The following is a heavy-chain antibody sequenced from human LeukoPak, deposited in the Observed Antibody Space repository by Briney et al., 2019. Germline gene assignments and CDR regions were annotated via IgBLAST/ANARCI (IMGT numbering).Heavy chain of an antibody. V-gene: IGHV1-18*01. CDR2: ISAYNGNT. CDR3: AREQYYYGSGSYFGVNWFDP. J-gene: IGHJ5*02. Sequence: ASVKVSCKASGYTFTSYGISWVRQAPGQGLEWMGWISAYNGNTNYAQELQGRVTMTTDTSTSTAYMELRSLRSDDTAVYYCAREQYYYGSGSYFGVNWFDPWGQGTLVTVSS. CDR1: GYTFTSYG. D-gene: IGHD3-10*01.